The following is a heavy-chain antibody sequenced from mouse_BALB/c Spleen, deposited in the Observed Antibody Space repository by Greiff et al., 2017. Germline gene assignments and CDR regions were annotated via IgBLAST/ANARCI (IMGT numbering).Heavy chain of an antibody. CDR2: INPSNGRT. CDR1: GYTFTSYW. CDR3: AGGWGYDGYAMKY. D-gene: IGHD2-2*01. Sequence: QVQLQQSGAELVKPGASVKLSCKASGYTFTSYWMHWVKQRPGQGLEWIGEINPSNGRTNYNEKFKSKATLTVDKSSSTAYMQLSSLTSEDSAVYYCAGGWGYDGYAMKYWGQGTSVTGAS. J-gene: IGHJ4*01. V-gene: IGHV1S81*02.